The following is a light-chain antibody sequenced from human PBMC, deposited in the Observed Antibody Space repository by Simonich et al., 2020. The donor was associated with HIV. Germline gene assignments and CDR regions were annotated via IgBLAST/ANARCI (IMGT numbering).Light chain of an antibody. V-gene: IGKV1-5*03. CDR2: KSS. CDR1: QSISNW. CDR3: QQYYSYPPT. J-gene: IGKJ4*01. Sequence: DIQMTQSPSTLSASVGDRVTITCRASQSISNWLAWYQQKPGKAPKVLIYKSSSLESGVPSRFSGSGSGTEFTLTISSLQPDDFATYYCQQYYSYPPTFGGGTKVEIK.